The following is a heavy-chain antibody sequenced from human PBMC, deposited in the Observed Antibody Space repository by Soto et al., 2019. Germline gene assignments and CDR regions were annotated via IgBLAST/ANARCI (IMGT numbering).Heavy chain of an antibody. CDR3: ASRSSGWYFDY. CDR2: ISGSGGST. J-gene: IGHJ4*02. CDR1: GFTFSSYA. D-gene: IGHD6-19*01. V-gene: IGHV3-23*01. Sequence: ESGGGLVPPGGSLRLSCAASGFTFSSYAMNWVRQAPGTGLEWVSVISGSGGSTYYADSVKGRFTISRDNSKNTLYLQMNSLRAEDTAVYYCASRSSGWYFDYWGQGTLVTVSS.